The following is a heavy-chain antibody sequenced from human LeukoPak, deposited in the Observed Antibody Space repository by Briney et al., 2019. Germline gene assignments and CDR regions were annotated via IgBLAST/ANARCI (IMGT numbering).Heavy chain of an antibody. CDR1: GFTFSSYW. J-gene: IGHJ6*02. Sequence: QPGGSLRLSCAASGFTFSSYWMHWVRQAPGKGLVWVSRIYSIGSSTSDAGSVRGRFTISRDNAKNTLYLQMNCLRVEDTAVYYCARAGGYSSSVPYYYGMDVWGQGTTVTVSS. V-gene: IGHV3-74*01. D-gene: IGHD6-13*01. CDR3: ARAGGYSSSVPYYYGMDV. CDR2: IYSIGSST.